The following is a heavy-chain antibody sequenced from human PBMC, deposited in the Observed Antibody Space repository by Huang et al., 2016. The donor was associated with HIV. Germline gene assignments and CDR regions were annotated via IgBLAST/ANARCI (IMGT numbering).Heavy chain of an antibody. V-gene: IGHV3-9*01. J-gene: IGHJ4*02. D-gene: IGHD1-26*01. CDR1: GFRFDNSA. CDR3: VKGDIVGTANVFDY. Sequence: EVQLVESGGNLIQTGGSLRLACSASGFRFDNSAMYWVRQAVGKVRECVSMISWNSAKIASGDSVKGRLTISRDHARNSLYLQMNSLRPDDTALYYCVKGDIVGTANVFDYWGQGTQVSVSS. CDR2: ISWNSAKI.